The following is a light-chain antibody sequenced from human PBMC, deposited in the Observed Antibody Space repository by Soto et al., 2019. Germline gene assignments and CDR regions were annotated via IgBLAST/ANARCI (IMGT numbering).Light chain of an antibody. CDR3: RSYAGSNTYV. V-gene: IGLV2-8*01. CDR2: EVV. CDR1: KNDIGVYAF. J-gene: IGLJ1*01. Sequence: QSALTQPPSASGSPGESLIISCTGTKNDIGVYAFVSWYQHHPGKAPRLIIYEVVQRPSGVPDRFSGSKSGNTAYLTVSGRQAADEADYFCRSYAGSNTYVFGSGTKVPV.